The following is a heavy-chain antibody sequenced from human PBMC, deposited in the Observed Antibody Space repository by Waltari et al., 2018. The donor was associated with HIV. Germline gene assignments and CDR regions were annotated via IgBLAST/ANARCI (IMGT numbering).Heavy chain of an antibody. CDR3: ARQGGSYGPDWYFDL. V-gene: IGHV3-21*01. D-gene: IGHD5-18*01. Sequence: EVQLLESGGGLVKPGGSLRLSCAASGFTFRSYSMNWARQAPGKGLGWVSSITSGSYMFYVDSVKGRFTIFGDKTKNSLYLQMNSLRAEDTAVYYCARQGGSYGPDWYFDLWGRGTLVTVSS. CDR2: ITSGSYM. CDR1: GFTFRSYS. J-gene: IGHJ2*01.